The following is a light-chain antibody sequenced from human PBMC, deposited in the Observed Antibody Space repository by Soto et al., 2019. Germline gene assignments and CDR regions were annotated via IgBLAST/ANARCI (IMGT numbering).Light chain of an antibody. V-gene: IGLV2-8*01. CDR2: DFN. CDR3: SYNAGSNNPFV. CDR1: SGDVGGYNY. J-gene: IGLJ1*01. Sequence: QSVLTQPPSASGSPGQSVTISCTGTSGDVGGYNYVSWYQQHPGKAPKLMIYDFNKRPSGVLDRFSGSKSVNTASPTVSGLQAEDDDDYYCSYNAGSNNPFVFGTGTKLTVL.